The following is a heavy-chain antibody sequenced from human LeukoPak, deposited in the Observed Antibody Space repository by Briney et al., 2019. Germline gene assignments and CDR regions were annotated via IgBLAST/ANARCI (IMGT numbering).Heavy chain of an antibody. V-gene: IGHV4-31*03. CDR2: IYYSGST. Sequence: SETLSLTCTVSGGSISSGGYYWSWIRQHPGKGLEWIGYIYYSGSTYYNPSLKSRVTISVDTSKNQFSLKLSSVTAADTAVYYCARVSGSSWQDGGFDYWGQGTLVTVSS. CDR3: ARVSGSSWQDGGFDY. D-gene: IGHD6-13*01. CDR1: GGSISSGGYY. J-gene: IGHJ4*02.